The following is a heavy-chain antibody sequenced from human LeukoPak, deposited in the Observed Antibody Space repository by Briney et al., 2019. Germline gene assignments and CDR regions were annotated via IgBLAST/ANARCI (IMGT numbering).Heavy chain of an antibody. D-gene: IGHD4-11*01. Sequence: GGSLRLSCAASGFTFSDYGMHWVRQAPGKGLEWVAVISNDGSIIKYGDSVKGRFTISRDNSKNTLYVQMNSLRTDDAAVYYCAKSKSPYPMDYIFDFWGQGTLVTVSS. V-gene: IGHV3-30*18. CDR3: AKSKSPYPMDYIFDF. CDR2: ISNDGSII. CDR1: GFTFSDYG. J-gene: IGHJ4*02.